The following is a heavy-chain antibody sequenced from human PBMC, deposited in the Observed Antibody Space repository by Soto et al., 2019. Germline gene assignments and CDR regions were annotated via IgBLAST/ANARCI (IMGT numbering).Heavy chain of an antibody. Sequence: SETLSLTCTVSGGSIIRYYWSWIRQPPGKGLEWIGYIYYSGSTNYNPSLKSRVTISVDTSKNQFSLKLSSVTAADTAVYYCARDMASYYDFWSGGGLGMDVWGQGTTVTVSS. V-gene: IGHV4-59*01. CDR1: GGSIIRYY. J-gene: IGHJ6*02. D-gene: IGHD3-3*01. CDR3: ARDMASYYDFWSGGGLGMDV. CDR2: IYYSGST.